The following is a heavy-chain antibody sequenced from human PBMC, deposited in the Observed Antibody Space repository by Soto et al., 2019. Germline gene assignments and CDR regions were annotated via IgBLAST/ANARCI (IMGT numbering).Heavy chain of an antibody. CDR2: IMPGSSHI. V-gene: IGHV3-21*05. J-gene: IGHJ4*02. CDR3: ARASYYYDSRGYYYRYYFDY. CDR1: GFTFSIYS. D-gene: IGHD3-22*01. Sequence: GGSLRLSCAASGFTFSIYSMNWVRQAPGKGLEWVSYIMPGSSHIFYADSVMGRFTISRDNSKNTVHLQMNSLRAEDTAVYYCARASYYYDSRGYYYRYYFDYWGQGALVTVS.